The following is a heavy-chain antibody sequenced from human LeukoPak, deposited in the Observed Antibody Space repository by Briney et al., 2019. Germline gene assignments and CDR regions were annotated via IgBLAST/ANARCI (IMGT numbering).Heavy chain of an antibody. J-gene: IGHJ4*02. D-gene: IGHD6-13*01. CDR2: IYYSGST. CDR3: ARGTLGAAAGIDY. V-gene: IGHV4-39*07. CDR1: GGSISSSSYY. Sequence: SETLSLTCTVSGGSISSSSYYWGWIRQPPGKGLEWIGSIYYSGSTYYNPSLKSRVTISVDTSKNQFSLKLSSVTAADTAVYYCARGTLGAAAGIDYWGQGTLVTVSS.